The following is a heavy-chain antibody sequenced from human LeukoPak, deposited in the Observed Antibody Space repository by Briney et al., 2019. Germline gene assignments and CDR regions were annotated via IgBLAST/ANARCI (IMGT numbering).Heavy chain of an antibody. J-gene: IGHJ4*02. V-gene: IGHV3-21*01. Sequence: GGSLRLSCAASGFTFSSYSMNWVRQAPGKGLEWVSSISSSSSYIYYADSVKGRFTISRDNAKNSLYLQMSSLRAEDTAVYYCARGGIVVVTAIFDYWGQGTLVTVSS. CDR3: ARGGIVVVTAIFDY. CDR1: GFTFSSYS. D-gene: IGHD2-21*02. CDR2: ISSSSSYI.